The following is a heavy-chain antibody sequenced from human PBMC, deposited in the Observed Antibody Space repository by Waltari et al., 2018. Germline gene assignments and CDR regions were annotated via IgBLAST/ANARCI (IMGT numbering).Heavy chain of an antibody. CDR2: FDPEDGET. J-gene: IGHJ3*02. CDR3: ATDLRRIQLWLKLSAFDI. CDR1: GYTLTELS. Sequence: QVQLVQSGAEVKKPGASVKVSCKVSGYTLTELSMHWVRQAPGKGLEWMGVFDPEDGETIYAQKFQGRVTMTEDTSTDTAYMELSSLRSEDTAVYYCATDLRRIQLWLKLSAFDIWGQGTMVTVSS. V-gene: IGHV1-24*01. D-gene: IGHD5-18*01.